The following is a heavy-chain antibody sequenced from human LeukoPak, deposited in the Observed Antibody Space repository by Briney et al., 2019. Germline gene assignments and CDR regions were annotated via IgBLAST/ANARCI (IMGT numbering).Heavy chain of an antibody. D-gene: IGHD3-3*01. CDR3: ARCLIRSGYPYYYYMDV. V-gene: IGHV1-2*02. J-gene: IGHJ6*03. CDR1: GYTLTGYY. Sequence: GASVKVSCKASGYTLTGYYMHWVRQAPGQGLEWMGWINPNSGGTNYEQKFQGRVTMARDTSISTAYMELSRLRSDDTAVYYCARCLIRSGYPYYYYMDVWGKGTTVTVSS. CDR2: INPNSGGT.